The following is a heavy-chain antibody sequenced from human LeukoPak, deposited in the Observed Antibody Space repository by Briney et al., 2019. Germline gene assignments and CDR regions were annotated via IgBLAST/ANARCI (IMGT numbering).Heavy chain of an antibody. CDR1: GFTFSSYW. CDR3: ARGSVLWFGELLTYYYYGMDV. CDR2: INSDGSST. J-gene: IGHJ6*02. Sequence: QAGGSLRLSCAASGFTFSSYWTHWVRQAPGKGLVWVSRINSDGSSTSYADSVKGRFTISRDNAKNTLYLQMNSLRAEDTAVYYCARGSVLWFGELLTYYYYGMDVWGQGTTVTVSS. V-gene: IGHV3-74*01. D-gene: IGHD3-10*01.